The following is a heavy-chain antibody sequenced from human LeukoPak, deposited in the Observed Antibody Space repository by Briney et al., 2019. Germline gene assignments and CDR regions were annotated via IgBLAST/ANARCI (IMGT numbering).Heavy chain of an antibody. Sequence: GGSLRLSCAASGFVFSNAWLRWVRQLPGKGLEWLGRIKNGGTTDYAAPVKGRFTISRDDSKATLYLQMSSLKTEDTAIYYCTTVTHFYLGGQGIPVTVSS. CDR1: GFVFSNAW. CDR2: IKNGGTT. V-gene: IGHV3-15*01. J-gene: IGHJ4*02. CDR3: TTVTHFYL. D-gene: IGHD2-15*01.